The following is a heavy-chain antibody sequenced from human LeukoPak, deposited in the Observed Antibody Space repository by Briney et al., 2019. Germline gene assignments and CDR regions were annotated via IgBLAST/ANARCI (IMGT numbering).Heavy chain of an antibody. D-gene: IGHD6-25*01. V-gene: IGHV3-48*03. J-gene: IGHJ4*02. CDR3: ARGSNVQQRLDSFDF. Sequence: GGSLRLSCAASGFTFSGYEMNWVRQAPGKGLEWVSYISSRGGTIYYADSVKGRFTISRDNAKNSLYLQMNSLRAEDTAVYYCARGSNVQQRLDSFDFWGQGTLVTVSS. CDR1: GFTFSGYE. CDR2: ISSRGGTI.